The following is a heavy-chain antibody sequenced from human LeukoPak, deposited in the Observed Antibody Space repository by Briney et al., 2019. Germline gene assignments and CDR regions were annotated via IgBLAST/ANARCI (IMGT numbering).Heavy chain of an antibody. J-gene: IGHJ3*02. CDR2: VSSSGSTI. Sequence: GGSLRLSCAASGFTFSDYYMSWIRQAPGKGLEWVSYVSSSGSTIYYADSVKGRFTISRDNSKNTLYLQMNSLRAEDTAVYYCAKDGCSSTSCYRPNAFDIWGQGTMVTVSS. V-gene: IGHV3-11*04. D-gene: IGHD2-2*01. CDR1: GFTFSDYY. CDR3: AKDGCSSTSCYRPNAFDI.